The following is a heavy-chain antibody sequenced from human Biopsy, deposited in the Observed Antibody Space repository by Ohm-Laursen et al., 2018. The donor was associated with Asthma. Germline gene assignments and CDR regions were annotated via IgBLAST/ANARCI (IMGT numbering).Heavy chain of an antibody. CDR1: GGMFGNYA. CDR2: IMTVFGTT. V-gene: IGHV1-69*01. J-gene: IGHJ6*02. Sequence: SSVKVSCKASGGMFGNYAISWVRQAPGQGLEWLGGIMTVFGTTNYAPKFQGRVTITADESTSTAYMEVTSLRSEDTAIYYCARCQVGYSSGWSLLLKKIYYSGMDVWGQGTAVTVSS. CDR3: ARCQVGYSSGWSLLLKKIYYSGMDV. D-gene: IGHD6-19*01.